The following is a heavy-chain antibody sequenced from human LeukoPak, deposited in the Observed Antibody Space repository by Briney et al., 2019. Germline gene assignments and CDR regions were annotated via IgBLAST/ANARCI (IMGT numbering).Heavy chain of an antibody. CDR1: GFTFSDYY. CDR2: ISTGGRTI. CDR3: ARGGNAWFDP. J-gene: IGHJ5*02. Sequence: GGSLRLSCAASGFTFSDYYMSWVRRAPGKGLEWLSCISTGGRTIYDADSVKGRFTISRDDSKNTLYLQMNNLRAEDTALYYCARGGNAWFDPWGQGTQVTVSS. V-gene: IGHV3-11*01.